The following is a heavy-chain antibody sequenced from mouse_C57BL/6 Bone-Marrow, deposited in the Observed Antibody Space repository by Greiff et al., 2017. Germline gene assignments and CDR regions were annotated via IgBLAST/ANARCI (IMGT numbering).Heavy chain of an antibody. Sequence: VQLQQSGAELVMPGASVKLSCKASGYTFTSYWMHWVKQRPGQGLEWIGEIDPSDSYTNYNQQFKGKSTLTVDKSSSTAYMQLSSLTSEDSAVYYCARFYYDYAYFDVWGTGTTVTVSS. J-gene: IGHJ1*03. V-gene: IGHV1-69*01. CDR3: ARFYYDYAYFDV. CDR1: GYTFTSYW. CDR2: IDPSDSYT. D-gene: IGHD2-4*01.